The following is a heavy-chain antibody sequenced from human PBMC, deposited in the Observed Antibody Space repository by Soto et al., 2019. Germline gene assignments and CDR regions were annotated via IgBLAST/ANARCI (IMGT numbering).Heavy chain of an antibody. J-gene: IGHJ4*02. Sequence: EVQLVESGGDLVQPGGSLRLSCAASGFALSDYWMSWVRQAPGKGLEGVANIKQDGSEKYYVDSVKGRFTISRDNAKNSLYLQMNSLRVEDTAVYYGARATSVDAYWGQGTLVTVSS. D-gene: IGHD5-12*01. CDR2: IKQDGSEK. V-gene: IGHV3-7*01. CDR1: GFALSDYW. CDR3: ARATSVDAY.